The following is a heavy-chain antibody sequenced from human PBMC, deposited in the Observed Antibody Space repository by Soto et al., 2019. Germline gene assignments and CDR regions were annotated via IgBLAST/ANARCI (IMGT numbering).Heavy chain of an antibody. CDR1: GFTFGDYA. J-gene: IGHJ4*02. D-gene: IGHD5-12*01. CDR2: IRSKAYGGTT. V-gene: IGHV3-49*04. Sequence: GSLRLSCTASGFTFGDYAMSWVRQAPGKGLEWVGFIRSKAYGGTTEYAASVKGRFTISRDDSKSIAYLQMNSLKTEDTAVYYCARDRGWLQPFDYWGQGTLVTVSS. CDR3: ARDRGWLQPFDY.